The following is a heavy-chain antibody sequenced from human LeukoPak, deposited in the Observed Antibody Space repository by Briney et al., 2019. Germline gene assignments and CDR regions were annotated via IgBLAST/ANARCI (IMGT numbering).Heavy chain of an antibody. J-gene: IGHJ6*02. CDR1: GFTFSSYG. CDR3: AKNPSMDV. CDR2: ISYDGSNK. V-gene: IGHV3-30*18. Sequence: GRSLRLSCAASGFTFSSYGMHWVRQAPGKGLEWVAVISYDGSNKYYADSMKGRFTISRDNSKNTLYLQMNSLRAEDTAVYYCAKNPSMDVWGQGTTVTVSS.